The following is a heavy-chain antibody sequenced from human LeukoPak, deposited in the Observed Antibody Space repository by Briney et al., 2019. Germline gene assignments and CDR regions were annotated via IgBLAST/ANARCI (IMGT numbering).Heavy chain of an antibody. D-gene: IGHD2-2*01. CDR3: ARSGRVVPAARY. CDR1: GGSISSGGYY. J-gene: IGHJ4*02. Sequence: TLSLTCTVSGGSISSGGYYWSWIRQHPGKGVERIGYIYYSGSNYYNPSLKSRVTISVDTSKNQFSLKLSSVTAADTAVYYCARSGRVVPAARYWGQGTLVTVSS. V-gene: IGHV4-31*03. CDR2: IYYSGSN.